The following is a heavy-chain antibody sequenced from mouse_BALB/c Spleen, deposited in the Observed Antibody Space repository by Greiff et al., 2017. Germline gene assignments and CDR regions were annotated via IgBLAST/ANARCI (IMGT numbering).Heavy chain of an antibody. CDR3: VRDLWYGNYAYAMDY. D-gene: IGHD2-10*02. Sequence: QVQLKESGPGLVAPSQSLSITCTVSGFSLTSYDISWIRQPPGKGLEWLGVIWTGGGTNYNSAFMSRLSISKDNSKSQVFLKMNSLQTDDTAIYYCVRDLWYGNYAYAMDYWGQGTSVTVSS. CDR1: GFSLTSYD. V-gene: IGHV2-9-2*01. J-gene: IGHJ4*01. CDR2: IWTGGGT.